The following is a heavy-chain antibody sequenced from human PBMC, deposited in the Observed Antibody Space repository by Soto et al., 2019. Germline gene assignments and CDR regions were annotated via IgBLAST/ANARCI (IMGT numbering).Heavy chain of an antibody. V-gene: IGHV1-58*02. D-gene: IGHD3-10*01. CDR3: AASIGLLWFGPGPYDY. Sequence: SVKVSCKASGFTFTRSAIQWVRQARGQRLEWIGWIVVGSGNTNYAQKFQERVTITRDMSTSTAYMELSSLRSEDTAVYYCAASIGLLWFGPGPYDYWGQGTLVTVSS. J-gene: IGHJ4*02. CDR2: IVVGSGNT. CDR1: GFTFTRSA.